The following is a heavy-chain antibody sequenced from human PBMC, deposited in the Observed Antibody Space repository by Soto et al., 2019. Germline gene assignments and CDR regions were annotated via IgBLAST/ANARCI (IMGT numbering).Heavy chain of an antibody. J-gene: IGHJ4*02. D-gene: IGHD6-19*01. V-gene: IGHV3-30*18. Sequence: WGSLRLSCGNSGFTFISYGMHLVRHSPFKGLEWVAVISYDGSKKYYVDSVKGRFTISRDNSKDTLYLQMNSLRAEDTAVYYCAKDHPQAAVAGYYFDYWGQGTLVTVSS. CDR1: GFTFISYG. CDR3: AKDHPQAAVAGYYFDY. CDR2: ISYDGSKK.